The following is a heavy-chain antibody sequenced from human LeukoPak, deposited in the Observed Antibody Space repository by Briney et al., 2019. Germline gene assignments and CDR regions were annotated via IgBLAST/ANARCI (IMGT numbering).Heavy chain of an antibody. CDR3: ARLRFLEWFHAFDV. Sequence: PSETLSLTCTVSGGSTSSYYWSWIRQPPGKGLEWIGYINNIGMTNYNPSLKNRVTISVDRSKNQVSLKLRSVTAADTAVFYCARLRFLEWFHAFDVWGQGTMVTVSS. CDR2: INNIGMT. V-gene: IGHV4-59*01. CDR1: GGSTSSYY. J-gene: IGHJ3*01. D-gene: IGHD3-3*01.